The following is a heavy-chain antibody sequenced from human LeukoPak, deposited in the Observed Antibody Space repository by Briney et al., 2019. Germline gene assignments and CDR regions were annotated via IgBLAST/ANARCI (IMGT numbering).Heavy chain of an antibody. J-gene: IGHJ4*02. CDR1: GYTFTDHY. Sequence: ASVKVSCKASGYTFTDHYIHWVRQAPGQGLEWMGWMNRNSGNTGYAQKFQGRVTLTRNTSISTAYMELSSLRSEDTAVYYCARVSAGWLQSLGYWGQGTLVTVSS. CDR2: MNRNSGNT. V-gene: IGHV1-8*02. D-gene: IGHD5-24*01. CDR3: ARVSAGWLQSLGY.